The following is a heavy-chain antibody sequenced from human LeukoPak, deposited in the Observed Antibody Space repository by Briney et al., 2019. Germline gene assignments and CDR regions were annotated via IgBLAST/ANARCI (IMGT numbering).Heavy chain of an antibody. Sequence: PGGPLRLSCAASGFTFSNYWMSWVRQAPGKGLEWVANIKQDGSEKYCVDSVKGRFTISRDNAKNSLFLQMNSLRADDTAIYYCARDEGAVTYWGQGTLVTVSS. V-gene: IGHV3-7*01. J-gene: IGHJ4*02. D-gene: IGHD6-19*01. CDR2: IKQDGSEK. CDR1: GFTFSNYW. CDR3: ARDEGAVTY.